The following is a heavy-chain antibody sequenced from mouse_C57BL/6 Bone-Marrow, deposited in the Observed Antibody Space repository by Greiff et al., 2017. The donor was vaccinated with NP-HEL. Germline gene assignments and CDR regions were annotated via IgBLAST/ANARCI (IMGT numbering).Heavy chain of an antibody. CDR2: IYPRSGNT. CDR3: ANYYSKGYYAMDY. Sequence: VKLQESGAELARPGASVKLSCKASGYTFTSYGISWVKQRTGQGLEWIGEIYPRSGNTYYNEKFKGKATLTADKSSSTAYMELRSLTSEDSAVYFCANYYSKGYYAMDYWGQGTSVTVSS. D-gene: IGHD2-5*01. V-gene: IGHV1-81*01. J-gene: IGHJ4*01. CDR1: GYTFTSYG.